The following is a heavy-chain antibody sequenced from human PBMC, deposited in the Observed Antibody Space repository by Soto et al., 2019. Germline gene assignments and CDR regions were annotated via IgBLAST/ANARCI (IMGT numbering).Heavy chain of an antibody. Sequence: ESGGGLVKPGGSLRLSCAASGFIFNTYSMDWVRQAPGKGLEWVASISPSGSYMYYGDSLKGRFTVYRDNAKNSLYLQMDSLRADDTAIYYCARFGLVTFDCWGQGTLVTVSS. CDR3: ARFGLVTFDC. CDR2: ISPSGSYM. CDR1: GFIFNTYS. J-gene: IGHJ4*02. D-gene: IGHD3-3*01. V-gene: IGHV3-21*01.